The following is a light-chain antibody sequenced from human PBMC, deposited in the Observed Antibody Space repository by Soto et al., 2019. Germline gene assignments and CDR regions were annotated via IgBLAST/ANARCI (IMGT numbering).Light chain of an antibody. J-gene: IGKJ4*01. CDR1: QSVSSY. Sequence: EIVLTQSLATLSLSPGERATLSCRASQSVSSYLAWFQQKPGQAPRLLIYDAFNRATGIPARFSGRGSGTDFTLTITSLEPEDFAVYFCQQRSDWPLTFGGGTKVEIK. V-gene: IGKV3-11*01. CDR2: DAF. CDR3: QQRSDWPLT.